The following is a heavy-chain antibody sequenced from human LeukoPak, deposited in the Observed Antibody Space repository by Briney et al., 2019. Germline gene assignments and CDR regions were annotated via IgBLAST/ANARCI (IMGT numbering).Heavy chain of an antibody. D-gene: IGHD5-18*01. CDR1: GFTFSSYA. Sequence: GGSLRLSCAASGFTFSSYAMHWVRQAPGKGLEWVTIISYDGTNKYYADSVKGRFTISRDNSKNTLFLQMNSLRAEDTALYYCARESPSYGYWFDPWGQGTLVTVSS. CDR2: ISYDGTNK. J-gene: IGHJ5*02. CDR3: ARESPSYGYWFDP. V-gene: IGHV3-30*04.